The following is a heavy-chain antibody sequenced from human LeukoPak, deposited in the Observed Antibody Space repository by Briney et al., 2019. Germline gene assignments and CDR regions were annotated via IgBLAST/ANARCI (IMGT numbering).Heavy chain of an antibody. V-gene: IGHV3-23*01. CDR2: VSNTGVTT. D-gene: IGHD4-23*01. Sequence: GGAPRLSCEASGFTFSSYAMTWVRQAPGKGLEWVSVVSNTGVTTYYADSVKGRFSISRDNSKNTLYLQTNSLRAEDTAIYYCAKFPPGKIFFDFWGQGNLVTVPS. J-gene: IGHJ4*02. CDR1: GFTFSSYA. CDR3: AKFPPGKIFFDF.